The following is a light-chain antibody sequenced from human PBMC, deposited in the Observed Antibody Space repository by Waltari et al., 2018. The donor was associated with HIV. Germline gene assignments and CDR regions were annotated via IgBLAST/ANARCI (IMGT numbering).Light chain of an antibody. V-gene: IGKV3-20*01. CDR2: GAS. CDR1: QSVSSSY. Sequence: ERGWTQSQGTLSLSPGERATVSCRASQSVSSSYLAWYQQKPGQAPRLLIYGASSRATGIPDRFSGSGSGTDFTLTISRLEPEDFAVYYCQQYGTSPPYSFGQGTKLEIK. J-gene: IGKJ2*03. CDR3: QQYGTSPPYS.